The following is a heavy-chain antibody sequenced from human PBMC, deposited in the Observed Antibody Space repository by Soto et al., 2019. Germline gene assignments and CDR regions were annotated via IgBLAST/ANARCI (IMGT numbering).Heavy chain of an antibody. CDR3: ATNFRLAALEP. CDR2: IIPIFGTA. CDR1: GVTFSSCA. Sequence: GASVKVSCKASGVTFSSCAISWVRQAPGRGLEWMGCIIPIFGTANYAQNFQGRVAITADESRSTAYMERSSLRSEDTAVYYCATNFRLAALEPGGQGTLVTVSS. J-gene: IGHJ5*02. D-gene: IGHD6-13*01. V-gene: IGHV1-69*13.